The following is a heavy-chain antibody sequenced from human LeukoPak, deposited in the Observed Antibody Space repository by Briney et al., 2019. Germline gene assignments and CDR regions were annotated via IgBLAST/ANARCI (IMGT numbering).Heavy chain of an antibody. CDR3: ARDPPGIAASVSGG. CDR1: GFTVSNNY. V-gene: IGHV3-53*01. D-gene: IGHD6-13*01. Sequence: GGSLRLSCTASGFTVSNNYMNWVRQAPGKGLEWVALIYSGGTTNYADYVKGRFTISRDNSKNTLYLQMTNVRVEDTAVYYCARDPPGIAASVSGGWGQGTLVTVSS. CDR2: IYSGGTT. J-gene: IGHJ4*02.